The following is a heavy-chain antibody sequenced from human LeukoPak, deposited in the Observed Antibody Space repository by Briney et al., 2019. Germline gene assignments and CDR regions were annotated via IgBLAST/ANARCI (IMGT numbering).Heavy chain of an antibody. V-gene: IGHV3-30*04. CDR1: GFTFSSYA. D-gene: IGHD3-10*01. CDR2: ISYDGSNK. J-gene: IGHJ4*02. Sequence: GGSLRLSCAASGFTFSSYAMHWVRQAPGKGLERVAVISYDGSNKYYADSVKGRFTISRDNSKNALYLQMNSLRAEDTAVYYCARDSDYYGLDYWGQGTLVTVSS. CDR3: ARDSDYYGLDY.